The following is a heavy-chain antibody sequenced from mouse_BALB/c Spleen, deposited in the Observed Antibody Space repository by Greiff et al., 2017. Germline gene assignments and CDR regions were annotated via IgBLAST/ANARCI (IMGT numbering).Heavy chain of an antibody. CDR2: IDPYNGGT. V-gene: IGHV1S135*01. J-gene: IGHJ4*01. D-gene: IGHD1-1*02. CDR3: ARSGGSSYAMDY. Sequence: EVQGVESGPELGKPGASVKISCKASGYSFTGYNMYWVKQSHRKSLEWIGYIDPYNGGTSYNQKSKGKATLTVDKSSSTAYMHLNSLTSEDSAIYYCARSGGSSYAMDYWGQGTSVTVSS. CDR1: GYSFTGYN.